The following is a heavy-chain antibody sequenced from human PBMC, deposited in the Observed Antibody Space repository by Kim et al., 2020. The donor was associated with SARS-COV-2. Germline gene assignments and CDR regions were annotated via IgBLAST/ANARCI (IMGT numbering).Heavy chain of an antibody. Sequence: SLKSRVTISVDTSKNQFSLKLSSVTAADTAVYYCAVGRHLGGWWYYGMDVWGQGTTVTVSS. V-gene: IGHV4-39*01. J-gene: IGHJ6*02. D-gene: IGHD2-15*01. CDR3: AVGRHLGGWWYYGMDV.